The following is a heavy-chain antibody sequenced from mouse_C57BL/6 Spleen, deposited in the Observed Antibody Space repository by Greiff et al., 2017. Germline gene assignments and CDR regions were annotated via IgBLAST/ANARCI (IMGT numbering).Heavy chain of an antibody. CDR2: IWSGGST. CDR3: ASYGNYEGYAMDY. CDR1: GFSLTSYG. J-gene: IGHJ4*01. D-gene: IGHD2-1*01. V-gene: IGHV2-2*01. Sequence: QVQLKESGPGLVQPSQSLSITCTVSGFSLTSYGVHWVRQSPGKGLEWLGVIWSGGSTDYNAAFISRLSISKDNSKSQVFFKMNSLQADDTAIYYCASYGNYEGYAMDYWGQGTSVTVSS.